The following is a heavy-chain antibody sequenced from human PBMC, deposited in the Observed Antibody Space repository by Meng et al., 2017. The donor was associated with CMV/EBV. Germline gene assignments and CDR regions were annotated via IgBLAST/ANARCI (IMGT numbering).Heavy chain of an antibody. V-gene: IGHV4-39*07. CDR1: GGSISSSSYY. Sequence: SETLSLTCTVSGGSISSSSYYWGWIRQPPGKGLEWIGSIYYSGSTYYNPSLKSLVTISVDTSKNQFSLKLSSVTAADTAVYYCARAVGGSGGYYFDYWGQGTLVTVSS. J-gene: IGHJ4*02. CDR2: IYYSGST. D-gene: IGHD6-19*01. CDR3: ARAVGGSGGYYFDY.